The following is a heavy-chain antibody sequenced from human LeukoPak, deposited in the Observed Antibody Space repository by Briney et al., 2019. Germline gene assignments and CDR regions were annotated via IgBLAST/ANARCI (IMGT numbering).Heavy chain of an antibody. CDR1: GGTFSSYA. CDR3: ARDGTAVAVDY. Sequence: SVKVSCKASGGTFSSYAISWVRQAPGQGLEWMGRIIPILGIANYAQKFQGRVTITADKSTSTAYMELSSLRSEDTAVYYCARDGTAVAVDYWGQGTLVTVSS. J-gene: IGHJ4*02. CDR2: IIPILGIA. V-gene: IGHV1-69*04. D-gene: IGHD6-19*01.